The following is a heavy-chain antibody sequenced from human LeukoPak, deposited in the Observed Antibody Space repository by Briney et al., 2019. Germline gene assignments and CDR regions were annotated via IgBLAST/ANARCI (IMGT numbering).Heavy chain of an antibody. CDR2: IIPIFGTA. Sequence: GASVKVSCKASGGTSSSYAISWVRQAPGQGLEWMGGIIPIFGTANYAQKFQGRVTITTDESTSTAYMELSSLRSEDTAVYYCASGYCSGGSCGLYYYYYYMDVWGKGTTVTVSS. CDR1: GGTSSSYA. V-gene: IGHV1-69*05. J-gene: IGHJ6*03. CDR3: ASGYCSGGSCGLYYYYYYMDV. D-gene: IGHD2-15*01.